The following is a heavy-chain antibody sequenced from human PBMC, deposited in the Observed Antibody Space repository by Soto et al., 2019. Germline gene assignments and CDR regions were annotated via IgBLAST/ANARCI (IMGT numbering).Heavy chain of an antibody. CDR2: ISGSSSSR. CDR1: GFTFSEYY. D-gene: IGHD7-27*01. J-gene: IGHJ4*02. Sequence: QVQLVESGGGLVRPGGSLKLSCAASGFTFSEYYMSWIRQAPGKGLEWVSSISGSSSSRKYADSVRGRFTISRDYGKNSLYLQMRSLRDEDTGLYFCARVPRRDGDKDLGYWGQGNLVTVSS. V-gene: IGHV3-11*06. CDR3: ARVPRRDGDKDLGY.